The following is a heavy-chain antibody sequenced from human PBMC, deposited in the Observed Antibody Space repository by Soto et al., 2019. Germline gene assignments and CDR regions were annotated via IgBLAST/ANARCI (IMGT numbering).Heavy chain of an antibody. CDR1: GYPFTSYD. J-gene: IGHJ6*02. Sequence: GGSVKVSFKACGYPFTSYDINWVRQATGQGLEWMGWMNPNSGNTGYAQKFQGRATMTRNTSISTAYIELSSLRSEDTAVYYRARGVTTHRGYGMDVWGQGTTVTVSS. CDR2: MNPNSGNT. V-gene: IGHV1-8*01. D-gene: IGHD4-17*01. CDR3: ARGVTTHRGYGMDV.